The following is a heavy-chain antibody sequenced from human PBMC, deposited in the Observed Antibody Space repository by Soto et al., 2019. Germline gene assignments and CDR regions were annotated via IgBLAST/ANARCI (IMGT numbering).Heavy chain of an antibody. CDR1: GGTFSSYG. CDR3: ARAVVVPAVDYYYGMDV. CDR2: SSAYNGNT. Sequence: ASVKVSCKASGGTFSSYGISWVRQAPGQGLEWMGWSSAYNGNTNYAQKRQGRVTMTTDTSTSTAYMELRSLRSDDTAVYYCARAVVVPAVDYYYGMDVWGQGTTVTVSS. J-gene: IGHJ6*02. V-gene: IGHV1-18*01. D-gene: IGHD2-2*01.